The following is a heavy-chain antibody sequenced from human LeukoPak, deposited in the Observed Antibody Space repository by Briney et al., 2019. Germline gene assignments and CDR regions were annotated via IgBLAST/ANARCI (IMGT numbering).Heavy chain of an antibody. CDR2: IYYSGST. CDR3: ARTIVVLPVAKNRPRKGSWFDP. V-gene: IGHV4-61*01. CDR1: GGSVNSSSYY. D-gene: IGHD2-2*01. Sequence: SETLSLTCSVSGGSVNSSSYYWSWIRQSPGKGLEWIGYIYYSGSTNYNPSLKSRATISIDTSKNQFSLKLRSVTAADTAVYYCARTIVVLPVAKNRPRKGSWFDPWGQGTLVTVSS. J-gene: IGHJ5*02.